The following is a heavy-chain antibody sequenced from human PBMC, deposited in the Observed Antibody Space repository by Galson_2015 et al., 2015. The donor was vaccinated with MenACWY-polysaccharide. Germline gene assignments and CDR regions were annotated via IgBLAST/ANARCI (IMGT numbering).Heavy chain of an antibody. CDR2: TYYRSKWYN. CDR1: GDSVSSNSAA. CDR3: ARGDWELEAFDI. D-gene: IGHD1-26*01. V-gene: IGHV6-1*01. J-gene: IGHJ3*02. Sequence: CAISGDSVSSNSAAWNWIRQSPSRGLEWLGRTYYRSKWYNDYAVSVKSRITINPNTSKNQFSLQLNSVTPEDTAVYYCARGDWELEAFDIWGQGTMVTVSS.